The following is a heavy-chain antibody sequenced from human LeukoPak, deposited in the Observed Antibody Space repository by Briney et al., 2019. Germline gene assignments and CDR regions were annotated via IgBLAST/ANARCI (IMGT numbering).Heavy chain of an antibody. Sequence: GGSLRLSCAASGFTFSSYAMSWVRQAPGKGLEWVSAISGSGGSTYYADSVKGRFTISRDNSKNTLYLQMNSLRAEDTAVYYCARGPSLWFGDYYFDYWGQGTLVTVSS. D-gene: IGHD3-10*01. CDR3: ARGPSLWFGDYYFDY. CDR2: ISGSGGST. CDR1: GFTFSSYA. J-gene: IGHJ4*02. V-gene: IGHV3-23*01.